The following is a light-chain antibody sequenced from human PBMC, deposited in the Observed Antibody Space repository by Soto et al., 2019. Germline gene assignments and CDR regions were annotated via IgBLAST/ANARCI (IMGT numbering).Light chain of an antibody. V-gene: IGLV1-40*01. CDR2: GNS. Sequence: QSVLTQPPSVSGAPGQRVTISCTGSSSNIGAGYDVHWYQQLPGTAPKLLIYGNSNRPSGVPDRFSGSKSGTSASLAITGLQAEDEADYDCQSYDSSLSGPVVFGGGTKVTVL. CDR3: QSYDSSLSGPVV. J-gene: IGLJ2*01. CDR1: SSNIGAGYD.